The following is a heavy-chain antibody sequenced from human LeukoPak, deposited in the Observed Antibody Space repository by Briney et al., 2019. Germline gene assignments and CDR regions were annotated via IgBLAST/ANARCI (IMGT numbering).Heavy chain of an antibody. D-gene: IGHD3-22*01. CDR1: GGSISSGGYS. V-gene: IGHV4-30-4*07. J-gene: IGHJ3*02. CDR3: AREGSSGYYRAFDI. CDR2: IYYSGST. Sequence: PSQTLSLTCPVSGGSISSGGYSWSWIRQPPGKGLEWIGYIYYSGSTYYNQSLKSRVTISVDTSKNQFSLKLSSVTAADTAVYYCAREGSSGYYRAFDIWGQGTMVTVSS.